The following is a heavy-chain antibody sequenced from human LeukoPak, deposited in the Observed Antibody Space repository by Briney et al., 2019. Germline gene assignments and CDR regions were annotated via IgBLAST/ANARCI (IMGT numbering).Heavy chain of an antibody. Sequence: PSETLSLTCAVYGGSFSGYYWSWIRQPPGKGLEWIGEINHSGSTNYNPSLKSRVTISVDTSKNQFSLKLSSVTAADTAVYYCARDLGLGIHVGYWGQGTLVTVSS. CDR1: GGSFSGYY. J-gene: IGHJ4*02. V-gene: IGHV4-34*01. CDR3: ARDLGLGIHVGY. D-gene: IGHD7-27*01. CDR2: INHSGST.